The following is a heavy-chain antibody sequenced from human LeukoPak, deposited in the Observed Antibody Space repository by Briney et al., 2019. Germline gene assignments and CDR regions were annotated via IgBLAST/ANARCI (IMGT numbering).Heavy chain of an antibody. J-gene: IGHJ4*02. CDR1: GFTFSDYW. V-gene: IGHV3-7*01. D-gene: IGHD4-23*01. Sequence: GGSLRLSCAASGFTFSDYWMSWVRQAPGKGLEWVANIKQDGSDKYYVDAVKGRSTISRDNAKNSLYLQMNSLRAEDTAVYYCARKSGNSDVDYWGQGTLVTVSS. CDR2: IKQDGSDK. CDR3: ARKSGNSDVDY.